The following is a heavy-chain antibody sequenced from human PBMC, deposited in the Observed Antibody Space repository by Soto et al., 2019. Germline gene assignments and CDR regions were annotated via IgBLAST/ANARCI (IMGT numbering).Heavy chain of an antibody. CDR2: VPYTGAQT. D-gene: IGHD6-19*01. CDR1: GFTFSSYA. Sequence: EVQLLESGGGLVQPGGSLRLSCTASGFTFSSYAMSWARQAPGKGLEWLATFAVPYTGAQTFYAAPWVGRLTIPRDDSKNTLYLQLNSLRVEDKAVYYCAKDWGRIAVAGWTDWGPGTLVNVSS. V-gene: IGHV3-23*01. J-gene: IGHJ4*02. CDR3: AKDWGRIAVAGWTD.